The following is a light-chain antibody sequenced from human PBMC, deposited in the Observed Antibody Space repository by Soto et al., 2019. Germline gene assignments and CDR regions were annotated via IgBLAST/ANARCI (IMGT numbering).Light chain of an antibody. CDR3: GVWDGSLELYL. CDR2: DSN. V-gene: IGLV1-51*01. J-gene: IGLJ1*01. Sequence: QSVLAQPPSLSAAPGQTVTISCSGSRSIGMNYVSWYQQFPGAAPKLLIFDSNQRPSGIPERFSASKSGTSATLDISGLRTGDEADYYCGVWDGSLELYLFGSGTKVTVL. CDR1: RSIGMNY.